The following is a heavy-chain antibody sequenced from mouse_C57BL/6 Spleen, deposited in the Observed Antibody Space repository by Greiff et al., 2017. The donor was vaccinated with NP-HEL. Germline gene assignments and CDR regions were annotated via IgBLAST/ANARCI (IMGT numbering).Heavy chain of an antibody. CDR1: GFTFSSYG. Sequence: EVMLVESGGDLVKPGGSLKLSCAASGFTFSSYGMSWVRQTPDKRLEWVATISSGGSYTYYPDSVKGRFTISRDNAKNTLYLQMSSLKSEDTAMYYCAREADDYWGQGTTLTVSS. CDR3: AREADDY. V-gene: IGHV5-6*01. CDR2: ISSGGSYT. J-gene: IGHJ2*01. D-gene: IGHD6-1*01.